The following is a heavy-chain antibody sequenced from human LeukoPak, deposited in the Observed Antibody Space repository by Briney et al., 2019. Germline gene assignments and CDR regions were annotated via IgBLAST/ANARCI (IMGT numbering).Heavy chain of an antibody. V-gene: IGHV4-4*02. Sequence: SETLSLTCTVSGAPIISNNWWSWVRQSPGKGLEWIGEIWYSGTTNYNPSLKSRLTISVDRSKNQFSLKLSSVTAADTAVYYCARGLPSAFDIWGQGTMVTVSS. D-gene: IGHD3-16*01. CDR1: GAPIISNNW. J-gene: IGHJ3*02. CDR2: IWYSGTT. CDR3: ARGLPSAFDI.